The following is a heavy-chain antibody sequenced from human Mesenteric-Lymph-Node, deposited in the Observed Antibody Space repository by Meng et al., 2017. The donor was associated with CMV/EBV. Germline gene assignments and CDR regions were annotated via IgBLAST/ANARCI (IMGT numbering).Heavy chain of an antibody. D-gene: IGHD3-3*01. CDR3: ARRGSRFLEWTNTWFDP. CDR1: SIGNSNW. J-gene: IGHJ5*02. V-gene: IGHV4-4*02. CDR2: IHHSGTT. Sequence: SIGNSNWWSWVRQSPGKVLEWIGEIHHSGTTNYSPSLMNRVTILVDKSKNQFSLTMISVTAADTATYYCARRGSRFLEWTNTWFDPWGQGTLVTVSS.